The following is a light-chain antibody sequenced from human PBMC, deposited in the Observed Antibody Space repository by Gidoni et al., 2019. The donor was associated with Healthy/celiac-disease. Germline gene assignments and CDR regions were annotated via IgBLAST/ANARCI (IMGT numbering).Light chain of an antibody. CDR2: AAS. V-gene: IGKV1-8*01. CDR1: QGISSY. Sequence: AIRMTQSPSSLSASTGDRVTITCRASQGISSYLAWYQQKPGNGPKLVIYAASTLQSGVPSRFSGRRSGTDFTLNIGCLKSEDFTNYDCQQYYRYPRTCXHXSKVDI. CDR3: QQYYRYPRT. J-gene: IGKJ3*01.